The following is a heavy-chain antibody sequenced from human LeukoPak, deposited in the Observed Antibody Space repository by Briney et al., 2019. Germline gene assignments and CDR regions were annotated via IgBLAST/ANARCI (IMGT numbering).Heavy chain of an antibody. V-gene: IGHV1-18*01. CDR2: ISAYNGNT. Sequence: ASVKVSCKASGYTFTSYGISWVRQAPGQGLEWMGWISAYNGNTNYAQKLQGRVTMTTDTSTSTAYMELRSLRSDDTAVYYCAIDAFSPDIVVVPAAITEGDYWGQGTLVTVSS. CDR1: GYTFTSYG. D-gene: IGHD2-2*02. CDR3: AIDAFSPDIVVVPAAITEGDY. J-gene: IGHJ4*02.